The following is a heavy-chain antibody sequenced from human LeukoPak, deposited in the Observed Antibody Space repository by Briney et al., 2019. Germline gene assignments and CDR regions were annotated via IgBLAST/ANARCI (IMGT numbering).Heavy chain of an antibody. J-gene: IGHJ3*02. CDR2: IYHSGST. CDR1: GGSISSGGYY. CDR3: ARHLGLRFLEWLHAFDI. D-gene: IGHD3-3*01. Sequence: SETLSLTCTVSGGSISSGGYYWSWIQQPPRKGLEWIGYIYHSGSTYYNPSLKSRVTISVDTSKNQFSLKLSSVTAADTAVYYCARHLGLRFLEWLHAFDIWGQGTMVTVSS. V-gene: IGHV4-30-2*03.